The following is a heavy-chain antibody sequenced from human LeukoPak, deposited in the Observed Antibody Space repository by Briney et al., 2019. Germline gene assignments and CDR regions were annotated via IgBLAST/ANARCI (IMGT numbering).Heavy chain of an antibody. CDR2: ISGFGGST. Sequence: GGSLRLSCAASGFTFNNYAMNWVRQAPGKGLEWVSGISGFGGSTYYAPSVKGRLTISRDDYGNMLYLHLDSLRVEDTAIYYCARRSGSSWSSFDYWGQGALVTVSS. D-gene: IGHD6-13*01. V-gene: IGHV3-23*01. J-gene: IGHJ4*02. CDR1: GFTFNNYA. CDR3: ARRSGSSWSSFDY.